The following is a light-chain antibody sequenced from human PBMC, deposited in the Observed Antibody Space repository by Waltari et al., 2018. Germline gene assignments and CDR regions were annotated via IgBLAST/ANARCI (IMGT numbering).Light chain of an antibody. CDR3: QVWHTTSDHVV. J-gene: IGLJ2*01. V-gene: IGLV3-21*03. CDR2: DDS. CDR1: NIGDRR. Sequence: SYVLTQPPSVSVAPGKTARITCGGNNIGDRRVHWYQQKPGPAPVLVVYDDSDRPSRIPDRFSGSNSGNTATLTVSRVEAGDDADYYCQVWHTTSDHVVFGGGTKLTVL.